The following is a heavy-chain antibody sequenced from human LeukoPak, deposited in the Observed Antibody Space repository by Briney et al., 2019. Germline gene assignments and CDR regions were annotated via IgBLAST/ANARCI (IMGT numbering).Heavy chain of an antibody. CDR2: IIPFLGIA. J-gene: IGHJ4*02. V-gene: IGHV1-69*10. CDR1: GGTFISYT. D-gene: IGHD3-10*01. Sequence: SSVNVSCKASGGTFISYTISWVRQAAAQGREWMGWIIPFLGIANYAQKLQGRVTITADKSTSTAYMELSSLRSEDTAVYYCARGPRGFGESTRYFDYWGQGTLVTVSS. CDR3: ARGPRGFGESTRYFDY.